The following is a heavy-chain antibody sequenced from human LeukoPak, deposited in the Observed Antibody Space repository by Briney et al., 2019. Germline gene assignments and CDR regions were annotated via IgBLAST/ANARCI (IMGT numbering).Heavy chain of an antibody. J-gene: IGHJ4*02. CDR3: AKDVYGDYGGLDY. CDR1: GFTFSDYY. D-gene: IGHD4-17*01. V-gene: IGHV3-11*01. CDR2: ISSSGSTI. Sequence: GGSLRLSCAASGFTFSDYYMSWIRQAPGKGLEWVSYISSSGSTIYYADSVKGRFAISRDNSKNTLYLQMNSVRAEDTAVYYCAKDVYGDYGGLDYWGQGTLVTVSS.